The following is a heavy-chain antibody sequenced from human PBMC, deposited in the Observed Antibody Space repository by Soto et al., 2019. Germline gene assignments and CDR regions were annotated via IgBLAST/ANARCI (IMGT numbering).Heavy chain of an antibody. D-gene: IGHD5-18*01. CDR3: ERDKVDTAMGFVLDGMDV. J-gene: IGHJ6*02. CDR2: IMPIFGTA. V-gene: IGHV1-69*13. Sequence: SVKVSCKASGGTFSSYASSWVREAPGKGLEWMGGIMPIFGTANYAQKFQGRVTITADESTSTAYMELSSLRSEDTAVYYCERDKVDTAMGFVLDGMDVWGQGTTVTVSS. CDR1: GGTFSSYA.